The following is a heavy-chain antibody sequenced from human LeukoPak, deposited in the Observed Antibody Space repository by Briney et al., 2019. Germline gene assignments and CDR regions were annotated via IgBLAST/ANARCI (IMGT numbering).Heavy chain of an antibody. J-gene: IGHJ4*02. CDR3: EKEALPSKYCSGGSCYSGNDY. Sequence: GGSLRLSCAASGFTFSSYGMHWVRQAPGKGLEWVAVISYDGSKKYYADSVKGRFTISRDNAKNTLYLQMNSLRAEDTAVYYCEKEALPSKYCSGGSCYSGNDYWGQGTLVTVSS. V-gene: IGHV3-30*18. D-gene: IGHD2-15*01. CDR2: ISYDGSKK. CDR1: GFTFSSYG.